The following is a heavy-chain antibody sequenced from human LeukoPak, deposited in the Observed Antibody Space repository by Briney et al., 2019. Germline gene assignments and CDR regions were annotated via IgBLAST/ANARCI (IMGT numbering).Heavy chain of an antibody. CDR1: GYSISSGYY. J-gene: IGHJ6*03. Sequence: SETLSLTCAVSGYSISSGYYWGWIRQPPGKGLEWIGSIYHSGSTYYNPSLKSRVTISVDTSKNQFSLKLTSVAAADTAVYYCARRPYYYDSSGYHYYMDVWGKGTTVTVSS. V-gene: IGHV4-38-2*01. D-gene: IGHD3-22*01. CDR2: IYHSGST. CDR3: ARRPYYYDSSGYHYYMDV.